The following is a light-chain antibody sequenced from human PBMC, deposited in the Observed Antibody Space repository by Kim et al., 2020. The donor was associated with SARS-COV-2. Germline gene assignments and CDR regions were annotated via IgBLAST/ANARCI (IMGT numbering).Light chain of an antibody. V-gene: IGLV1-47*01. CDR2: ENY. J-gene: IGLJ1*01. Sequence: VNLSLSGSWSNIASKYVYWYQQLPGAAPKLLIYENYQRPSGVPDRFSGSKSGTSASLAISGLRSEDEADYYCAAWDDSLSVHYVFGTGTKVTVL. CDR3: AAWDDSLSVHYV. CDR1: WSNIASKY.